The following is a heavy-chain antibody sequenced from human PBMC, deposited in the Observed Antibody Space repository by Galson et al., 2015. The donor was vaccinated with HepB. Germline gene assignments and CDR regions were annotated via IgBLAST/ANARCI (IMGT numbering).Heavy chain of an antibody. D-gene: IGHD3-22*01. J-gene: IGHJ3*02. CDR2: INSDGSST. Sequence: SLRLSCAASGFTFSSYWMHWVRQAPGKGLVWVSRINSDGSSTSYADSVKGRFTISRDNAKNTLYLQMNSLRAEDTAVYYCARAGPYYYDSSGYYYDAFDIWGQGTMVTVSS. CDR1: GFTFSSYW. V-gene: IGHV3-74*01. CDR3: ARAGPYYYDSSGYYYDAFDI.